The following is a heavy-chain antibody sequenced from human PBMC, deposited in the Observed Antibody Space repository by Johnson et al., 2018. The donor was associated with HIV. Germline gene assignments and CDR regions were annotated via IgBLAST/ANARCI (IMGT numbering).Heavy chain of an antibody. CDR3: AKQNRGAFDI. V-gene: IGHV3-66*04. Sequence: VQLVESGGGVVRPGGSLRLSCAVAGFRFDDYGMSWVRQAPGKGLEWVSVIHSGGSTYYADSVKGRFTISRDTSKNTLYFQMNGLRAEDTAVYYCAKQNRGAFDIWGQGTMVTVSS. CDR2: IHSGGST. CDR1: GFRFDDYG. J-gene: IGHJ3*02.